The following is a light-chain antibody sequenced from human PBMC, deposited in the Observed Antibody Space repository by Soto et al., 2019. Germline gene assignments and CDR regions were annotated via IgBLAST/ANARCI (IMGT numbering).Light chain of an antibody. V-gene: IGKV3-15*01. CDR2: GAS. CDR3: QQYYNWLGT. CDR1: QSVSSN. Sequence: EIVMTQSPATLSVSPGERATLSCRASQSVSSNLAWYQQKPGQAPRLLIYGASTRATGTPARFSGSGSGTEFTLHISSLQSEDFAVYYCQQYYNWLGTFGQGTKVEIK. J-gene: IGKJ1*01.